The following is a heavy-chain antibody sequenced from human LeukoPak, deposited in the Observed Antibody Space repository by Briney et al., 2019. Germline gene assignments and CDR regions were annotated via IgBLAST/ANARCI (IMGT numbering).Heavy chain of an antibody. CDR1: GFTFSSYD. V-gene: IGHV3-48*01. Sequence: GGSLRLSCAGSGFTFSSYDMNWVRQAPGKGLEWLAYISTSSRNIYYADSVKGRFTISRDNAKNSLYLQMNTLRAEDTAVYYCARGLGFWGQGTLVTVSS. D-gene: IGHD6-25*01. J-gene: IGHJ4*02. CDR2: ISTSSRNI. CDR3: ARGLGF.